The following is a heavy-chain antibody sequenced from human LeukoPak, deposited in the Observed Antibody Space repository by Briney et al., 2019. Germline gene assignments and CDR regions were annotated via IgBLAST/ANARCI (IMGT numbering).Heavy chain of an antibody. CDR1: GGSISSGGYY. V-gene: IGHV4-31*03. CDR2: IYYSGST. CDR3: ARGELLNDSFDY. J-gene: IGHJ4*02. D-gene: IGHD1-1*01. Sequence: PSETLSLTCTVSGGSISSGGYYWSWIRQHPGKGLEWIGYIYYSGSTYYNPSLKSRVTISVDTSKNQFSLKLSSVTAADTAVYYCARGELLNDSFDYWGQGTLVTVPS.